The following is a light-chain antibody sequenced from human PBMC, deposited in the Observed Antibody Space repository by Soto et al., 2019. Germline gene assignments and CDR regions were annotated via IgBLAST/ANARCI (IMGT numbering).Light chain of an antibody. CDR3: QQYGSFTWT. CDR2: KAS. J-gene: IGKJ1*01. Sequence: DIQMTQSPSTLSGSVGDRVTITCRASQTISSWLAWYQQKPGKAPKLLIYKASTLKSGVPSRFSGSGSGTDFTLTISRLEPEDFAVYYCQQYGSFTWTFGQGTKVDI. V-gene: IGKV1-5*03. CDR1: QTISSW.